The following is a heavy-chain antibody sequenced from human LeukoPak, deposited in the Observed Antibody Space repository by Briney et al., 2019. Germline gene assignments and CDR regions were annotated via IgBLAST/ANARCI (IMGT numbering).Heavy chain of an antibody. CDR3: AREGATTVTPSDAFDI. Sequence: PGGSLRLSCAASGFTVSSNYMSWVRQAPAKGLEWGSVIYSGGSTYYADSVKGRFTISRDNSKNTLYLQMNSLRAEDTAVYYCAREGATTVTPSDAFDIWGQGTMVTVSS. CDR1: GFTVSSNY. V-gene: IGHV3-53*01. D-gene: IGHD4-17*01. J-gene: IGHJ3*02. CDR2: IYSGGST.